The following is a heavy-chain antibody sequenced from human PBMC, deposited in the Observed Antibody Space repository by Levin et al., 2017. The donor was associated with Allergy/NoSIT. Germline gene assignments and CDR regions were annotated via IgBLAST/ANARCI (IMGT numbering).Heavy chain of an antibody. J-gene: IGHJ6*02. CDR1: AGSVSSGTYY. Sequence: SETLSLTCSVSAGSVSSGTYYWSWIRRPPGKVLEWIGYINYRGGTKYNPSLERRVTISVDTSKNEFSLTVASVTAADTAVYYCARNRIIVSGGNDNDYGMDVWGPGTTVTVSS. CDR2: INYRGGT. D-gene: IGHD5/OR15-5a*01. V-gene: IGHV4-61*01. CDR3: ARNRIIVSGGNDNDYGMDV.